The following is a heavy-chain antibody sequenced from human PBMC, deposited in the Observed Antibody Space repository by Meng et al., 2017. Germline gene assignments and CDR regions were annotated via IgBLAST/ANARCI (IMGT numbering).Heavy chain of an antibody. D-gene: IGHD4-11*01. Sequence: QGQLVQSGAEVKRAGFSVKVSCKASGGTFISYAISWVRQAPGQGLEWMGGIIPIFGTANYAQKFQGRVTITADESTSTAYMELSSLRSEDTAVYYCARDDYSNYLPFDYWGQGTLVTVSS. CDR2: IIPIFGTA. CDR3: ARDDYSNYLPFDY. J-gene: IGHJ4*02. V-gene: IGHV1-69*01. CDR1: GGTFISYA.